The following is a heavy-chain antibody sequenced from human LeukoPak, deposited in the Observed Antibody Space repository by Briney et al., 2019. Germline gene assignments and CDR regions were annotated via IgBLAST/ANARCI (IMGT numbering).Heavy chain of an antibody. CDR2: ISRSGSYI. J-gene: IGHJ3*01. CDR3: AREPFSTDWKVTTNALDL. CDR1: GFTFDDYG. D-gene: IGHD2-2*01. V-gene: IGHV3-21*01. Sequence: PGGSLRLSCAASGFTFDDYGMNWVRQAPGKGLEWVSFISRSGSYILHADSVKGRSTISRDNAKDSVSLKMNSLKAEDTGVYFCAREPFSTDWKVTTNALDLWGQGTMVIVSS.